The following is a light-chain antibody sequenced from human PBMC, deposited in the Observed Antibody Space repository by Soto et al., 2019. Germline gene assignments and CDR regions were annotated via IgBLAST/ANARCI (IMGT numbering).Light chain of an antibody. Sequence: DIQMTQSPSSVSASVGDRVTITCRASQGINNWLAWYQQKPGKAPKLLIYTTSNLQSGVPSRFSGSGSGTDFTLTISSLKPEDFATYSCQQANSFPLTFGGGTQVEIK. CDR3: QQANSFPLT. CDR1: QGINNW. CDR2: TTS. V-gene: IGKV1D-12*01. J-gene: IGKJ4*01.